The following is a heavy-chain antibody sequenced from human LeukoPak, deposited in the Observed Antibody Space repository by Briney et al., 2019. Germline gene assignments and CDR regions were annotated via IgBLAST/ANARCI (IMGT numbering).Heavy chain of an antibody. CDR3: ARDDITIFGVAPSIVDY. CDR2: INPSGGST. J-gene: IGHJ4*02. V-gene: IGHV1-46*01. D-gene: IGHD3-3*01. CDR1: GYTFASYD. Sequence: ASVKVSCKASGYTFASYDINWVRQAPGQGLEWMGIINPSGGSTSYAQKFQGRVTMTRDTSTSTVYMELSSLRSEDTAVYYCARDDITIFGVAPSIVDYWGQGTLVTVSS.